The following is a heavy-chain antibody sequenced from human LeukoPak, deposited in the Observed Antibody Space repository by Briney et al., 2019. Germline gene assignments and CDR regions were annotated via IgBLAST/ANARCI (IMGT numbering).Heavy chain of an antibody. CDR3: ARAFPPLRTSAAGDF. V-gene: IGHV3-21*06. J-gene: IGHJ4*02. CDR1: GFTFSDYG. D-gene: IGHD6-25*01. CDR2: ISGRSSHM. Sequence: GGSLRLSCTASGFTFSDYGMNWVRRAPGKGQEWVSSISGRSSHMYYTDSAKGRLTISRDNAKNSLYLQMNSLRAEDTAVYYCARAFPPLRTSAAGDFWGQGTLVTVSS.